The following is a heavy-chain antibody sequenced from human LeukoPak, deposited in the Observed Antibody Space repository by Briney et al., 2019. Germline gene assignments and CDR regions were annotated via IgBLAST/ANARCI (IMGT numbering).Heavy chain of an antibody. CDR3: ANRGYPYYFDN. V-gene: IGHV3-23*01. Sequence: GGSLRLSCAASGLTFNNYGMSWVRQAPGKGLEWVSVISASDYTYYSDSVKGRFTISRDNSKNTLYLQMNSLRAEDTAVYYCANRGYPYYFDNRGRGTLVTVSS. CDR1: GLTFNNYG. CDR2: ISASDYT. D-gene: IGHD5-12*01. J-gene: IGHJ4*02.